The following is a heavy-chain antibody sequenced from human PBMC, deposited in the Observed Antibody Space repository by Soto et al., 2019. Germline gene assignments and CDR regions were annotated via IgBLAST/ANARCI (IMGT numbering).Heavy chain of an antibody. CDR1: GFTFSSYW. CDR3: ARERDSSGWYLSAFDI. J-gene: IGHJ3*02. V-gene: IGHV3-74*01. Sequence: GGSLRLSCAASGFTFSSYWMHWVRQAPGKGLVWVSRMNTDGSSTSYADSVKGRFTISRDNAKNTLYLQMNSLRGEDTAVYYCARERDSSGWYLSAFDIWGKETMVTV. D-gene: IGHD6-19*01. CDR2: MNTDGSST.